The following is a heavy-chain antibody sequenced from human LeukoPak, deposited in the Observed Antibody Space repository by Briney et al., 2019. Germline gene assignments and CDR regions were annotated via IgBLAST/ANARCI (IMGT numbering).Heavy chain of an antibody. CDR2: IYTADSDS. V-gene: IGHV5-51*01. J-gene: IGHJ3*02. D-gene: IGHD2-2*03. CDR1: GYSFANYW. CDR3: ATGYAGGDVFDI. Sequence: RGESLKISCKGSGYSFANYWIAWVRQMPGKGLEWMGIIYTADSDSTYSPSFQGQVTISADKSISTAYLQWSSLKASDTAIYYCATGYAGGDVFDIWGQGTMVTVSS.